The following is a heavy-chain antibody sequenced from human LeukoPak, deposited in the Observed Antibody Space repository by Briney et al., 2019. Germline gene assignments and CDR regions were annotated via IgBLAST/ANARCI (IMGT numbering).Heavy chain of an antibody. J-gene: IGHJ4*02. Sequence: SETLSLTCAVYGGSFSGYYWSWIRQPPGKGLEWIGEINHSGSTNYNPSLKSRVTISVDTSKNQFSLKLSSVTAADTAVYYCARDDSSSWYREGYFDYWGQGTLVTVSS. CDR1: GGSFSGYY. CDR2: INHSGST. D-gene: IGHD6-13*01. CDR3: ARDDSSSWYREGYFDY. V-gene: IGHV4-34*01.